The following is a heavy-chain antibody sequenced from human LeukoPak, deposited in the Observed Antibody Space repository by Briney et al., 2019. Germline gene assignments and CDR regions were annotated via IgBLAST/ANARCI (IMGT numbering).Heavy chain of an antibody. CDR1: GFTFSSDA. V-gene: IGHV3-23*01. CDR3: AKDPVSDIDTAMVTCY. D-gene: IGHD5-18*01. J-gene: IGHJ4*02. CDR2: ISGSGGST. Sequence: GGSLRLSCAASGFTFSSDAMSWVRQAPGKGLEWVSAISGSGGSTYYADSVKGRFTISRDNSKNTLYLQMNSLRAEDTAIYYCAKDPVSDIDTAMVTCYWGQGTLVTVSS.